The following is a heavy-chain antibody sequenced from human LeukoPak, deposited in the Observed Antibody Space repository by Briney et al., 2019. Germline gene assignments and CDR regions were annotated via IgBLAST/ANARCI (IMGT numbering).Heavy chain of an antibody. D-gene: IGHD6-13*01. CDR2: MNPNSGNT. CDR3: ARRRSSSWYYYYYYMDV. V-gene: IGHV1-8*01. J-gene: IGHJ6*03. CDR1: GYTFTSYD. Sequence: ASVKVSYKASGYTFTSYDINWVRQATGQGLEWMGWMNPNSGNTGYAQKFQGRVTMTRNTSISTAYMELSSLRSEDTAVYYCARRRSSSWYYYYYYMDVWGKGTTVTVSS.